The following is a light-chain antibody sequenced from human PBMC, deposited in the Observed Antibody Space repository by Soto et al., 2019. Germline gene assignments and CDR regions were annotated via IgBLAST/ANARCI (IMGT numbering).Light chain of an antibody. V-gene: IGLV2-14*01. Sequence: QSALTQPASVSGSPGQSITISCTGTSSDVGGYNYVSWYQQHPGKAPKLMIYEVSNRPSGVSNRFSGSKSGNTASLTISGLQAEDEADYYCCSYTSTSTPYRVFGGGTKVTVL. J-gene: IGLJ3*02. CDR2: EVS. CDR1: SSDVGGYNY. CDR3: CSYTSTSTPYRV.